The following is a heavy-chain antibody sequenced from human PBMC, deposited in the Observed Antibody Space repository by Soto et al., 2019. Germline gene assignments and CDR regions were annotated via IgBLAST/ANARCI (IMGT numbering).Heavy chain of an antibody. J-gene: IGHJ6*03. V-gene: IGHV1-46*03. Sequence: ASVKLSCKASGYTFTSYYMHWVRQAPGQGLEWMGIINPSGGSTSYAQKFQGRVTMTRDTSTSTVYMELSSLRSEDTAVYYCAKAAAGIHMDVWGKGTTVTVSS. D-gene: IGHD6-13*01. CDR3: AKAAAGIHMDV. CDR2: INPSGGST. CDR1: GYTFTSYY.